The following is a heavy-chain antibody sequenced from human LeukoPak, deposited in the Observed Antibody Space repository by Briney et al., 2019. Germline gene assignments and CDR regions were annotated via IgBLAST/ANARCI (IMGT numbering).Heavy chain of an antibody. D-gene: IGHD6-19*01. V-gene: IGHV1-2*06. Sequence: ASVKVSCKASGYTFTGYYMHWVRQAPGQGLEWMGPINPNSGGTNYAQKFQGRVTMTRDTSISTAYMELSRLRSDDTAVYYCARPYSSGSYWYFDLWGRGTLVTVSS. CDR3: ARPYSSGSYWYFDL. CDR2: INPNSGGT. CDR1: GYTFTGYY. J-gene: IGHJ2*01.